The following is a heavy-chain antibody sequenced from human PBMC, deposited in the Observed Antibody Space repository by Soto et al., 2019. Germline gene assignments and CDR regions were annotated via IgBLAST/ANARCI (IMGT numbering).Heavy chain of an antibody. V-gene: IGHV4-4*02. CDR1: GGSISSSNW. CDR3: ARVSGSYYYGMDV. D-gene: IGHD1-26*01. CDR2: IYHSGST. Sequence: QVQLQESGPGLVKPSGTLSLTCAVSGGSISSSNWWSWVRQPPGKGLEWIGEIYHSGSTNYNPSPKTRSPISVYKSKNQCSLQLTAVTAAATAVYYCARVSGSYYYGMDVWGQGTTVTVSS. J-gene: IGHJ6*02.